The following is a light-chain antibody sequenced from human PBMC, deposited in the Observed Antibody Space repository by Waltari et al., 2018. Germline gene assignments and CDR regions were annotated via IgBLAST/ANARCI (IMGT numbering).Light chain of an antibody. V-gene: IGKV2-30*01. CDR3: MQGTHWPWT. Sequence: DVVMTQSPPSLPVTLGQPASMSCRSSQTLIYTVGNTYLSWFLQGPGQSPRRLIYKVSDRDPGVPDRFRGSGSGTDFTLRIKKVEAEDVGVYYCMQGTHWPWTFGQGTKMEIE. CDR2: KVS. J-gene: IGKJ1*01. CDR1: QTLIYTVGNTY.